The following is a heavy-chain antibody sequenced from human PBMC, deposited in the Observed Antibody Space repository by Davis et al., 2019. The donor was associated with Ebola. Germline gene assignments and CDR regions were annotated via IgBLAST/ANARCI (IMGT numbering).Heavy chain of an antibody. CDR1: GGSISSYYW. Sequence: TLSLTCTVSGGSISSYYWSWIRQPPGKALEWLARIDWDDDKYYSTSLKTRLTISKDTSKNQVVLTMTNMDPVDTATYYCARIQVYCSGGSCFDYWGQGTLVTVSS. CDR2: IDWDDDK. CDR3: ARIQVYCSGGSCFDY. D-gene: IGHD2-15*01. J-gene: IGHJ4*02. V-gene: IGHV2-70*11.